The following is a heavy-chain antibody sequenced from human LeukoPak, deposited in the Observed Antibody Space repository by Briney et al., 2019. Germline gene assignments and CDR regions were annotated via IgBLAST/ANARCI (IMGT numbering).Heavy chain of an antibody. CDR3: AGSKAHLSTSWYGNWFDP. J-gene: IGHJ5*02. D-gene: IGHD2-2*01. CDR1: GYSVSSGYY. CDR2: MYHSGDT. V-gene: IGHV4-38-2*02. Sequence: SETLSLTCTVSGYSVSSGYYWGWIRQPPGKGLEWIGSMYHSGDTYSNPSLKSRVTISVDTSKNQLSLRLSSVTAADTAVYYCAGSKAHLSTSWYGNWFDPWGQGTLVTVSS.